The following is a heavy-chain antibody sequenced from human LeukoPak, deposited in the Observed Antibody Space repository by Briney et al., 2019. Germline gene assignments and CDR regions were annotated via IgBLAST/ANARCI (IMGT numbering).Heavy chain of an antibody. D-gene: IGHD3-22*01. CDR3: TTVYYYDSSGYYYDKYFDY. CDR2: IESKTDGGTT. J-gene: IGHJ4*02. CDR1: GFTFSNAW. V-gene: IGHV3-15*04. Sequence: GGSLRLSCAASGFTFSNAWMSWVRQAPGKGLEWVGRIESKTDGGTTEYAAPVKGRFTISRDDSKNMLYLQMNSLKTEDTAVYYCTTVYYYDSSGYYYDKYFDYWGQGTLVTVYS.